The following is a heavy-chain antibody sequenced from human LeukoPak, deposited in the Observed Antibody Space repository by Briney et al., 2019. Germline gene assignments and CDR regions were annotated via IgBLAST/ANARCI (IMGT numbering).Heavy chain of an antibody. CDR3: ANQYCSSTSCLDY. CDR1: GFTFSDYY. D-gene: IGHD2-2*01. Sequence: GGSLRLSCAASGFTFSDYYMSWIRQAPGKGLEWVSYISSSGSTIYYADSVKGRFTISRDNSKNTLYLQMNSLRAEDTAVYYCANQYCSSTSCLDYWGQGTLVTVSS. V-gene: IGHV3-11*01. J-gene: IGHJ4*02. CDR2: ISSSGSTI.